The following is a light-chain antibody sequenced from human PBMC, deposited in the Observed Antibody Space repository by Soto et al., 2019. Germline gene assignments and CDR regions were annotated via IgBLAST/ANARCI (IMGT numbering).Light chain of an antibody. CDR3: HQYNKWPSFT. Sequence: EIVMTQSPCTLSVSPGERATLLCRASQSVSNNLAWYQQKPGQAPRLLIYDASTRDTGIPARFSGSGSGTEFTLTIIILQSEDYAVYYCHQYNKWPSFTFGPGTQVDIK. V-gene: IGKV3-15*01. J-gene: IGKJ3*01. CDR2: DAS. CDR1: QSVSNN.